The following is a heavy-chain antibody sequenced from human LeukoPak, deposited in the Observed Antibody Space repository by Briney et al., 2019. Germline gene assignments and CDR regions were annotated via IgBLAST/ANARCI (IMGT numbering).Heavy chain of an antibody. CDR2: IYHSGKT. Sequence: SETLSLTCSVSGYSISSGYYWGWIRQPPGKGLEWIGSIYHSGKTYYNPSLKSRVTISVDTSKNQFSLKLTSVTAADTAVYYCTKGRGIWGQGTLVTVSS. D-gene: IGHD3-10*01. CDR1: GYSISSGYY. CDR3: TKGRGI. V-gene: IGHV4-38-2*02. J-gene: IGHJ4*02.